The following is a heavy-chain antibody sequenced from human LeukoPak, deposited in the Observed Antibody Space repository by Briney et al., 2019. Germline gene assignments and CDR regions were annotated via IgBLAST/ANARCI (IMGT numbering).Heavy chain of an antibody. Sequence: PGGSLGLSCAASGFTFSSYSMNWVRQAPGKGLEWVSYISSSSSTIYYADSVKGRFTIYRDNSKNTLYLQMNGLRAEDTAVYYCAKIGWDDAFDIWGQGTMVTVSS. J-gene: IGHJ3*02. V-gene: IGHV3-48*01. CDR2: ISSSSSTI. CDR3: AKIGWDDAFDI. D-gene: IGHD1-26*01. CDR1: GFTFSSYS.